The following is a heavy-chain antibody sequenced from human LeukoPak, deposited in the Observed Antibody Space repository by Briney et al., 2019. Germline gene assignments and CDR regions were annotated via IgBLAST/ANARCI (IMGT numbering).Heavy chain of an antibody. CDR1: GYTFNSYD. CDR3: ARSLHMVRGLIGY. CDR2: MNPNSGNT. D-gene: IGHD3-10*01. J-gene: IGHJ4*02. Sequence: ASVKVSCKASGYTFNSYDIHWVRQAPGQGLEWMGWMNPNSGNTGYAQNFQGRVTMTRNTSISTAYMELSSLRSDDTAVYYCARSLHMVRGLIGYWGQGTLVIVSS. V-gene: IGHV1-8*01.